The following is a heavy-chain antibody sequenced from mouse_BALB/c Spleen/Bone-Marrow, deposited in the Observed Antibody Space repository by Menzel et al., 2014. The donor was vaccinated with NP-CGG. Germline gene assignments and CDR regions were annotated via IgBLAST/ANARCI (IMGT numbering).Heavy chain of an antibody. CDR1: GFTFSDAW. CDR3: TRTTDKKYYLDY. V-gene: IGHV6-6*01. D-gene: IGHD1-1*01. CDR2: IRSKADNHAT. J-gene: IGHJ2*01. Sequence: EVQLVESGGGLVQPGGSMKLSCAASGFTFSDAWMDWVRQSPEKGLEWVAEIRSKADNHATYYAESVKGRFTISRDDSKSRAYLQMNSLKPEDTGIYYCTRTTDKKYYLDYWGQGTTLTVSS.